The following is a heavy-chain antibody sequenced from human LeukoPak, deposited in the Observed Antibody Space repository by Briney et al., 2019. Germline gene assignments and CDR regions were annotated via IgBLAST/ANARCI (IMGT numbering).Heavy chain of an antibody. CDR3: ARATGDAFSL. J-gene: IGHJ4*02. Sequence: SETLPLTCTVSGGSISSYYWSWIRQPPGKRLEWIGHIYYSGSTNYNPSLKSRVTISVDTSRNQFSLKLRSVTAADTAVYYCARATGDAFSLWGQGTLVTVSS. V-gene: IGHV4-59*01. CDR2: IYYSGST. D-gene: IGHD7-27*01. CDR1: GGSISSYY.